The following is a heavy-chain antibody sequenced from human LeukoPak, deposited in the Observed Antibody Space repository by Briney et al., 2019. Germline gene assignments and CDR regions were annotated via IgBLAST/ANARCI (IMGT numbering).Heavy chain of an antibody. Sequence: GGSLRLSCAASGFTFSSYRMNWVRQAPGKGLERVSSISSRSSYIYYADSLKGRFTISRDNAKNSLYLNIHSLRAEDTAVYYCARDRADPDYGDYVFAYWGQGTLVTVSS. CDR3: ARDRADPDYGDYVFAY. D-gene: IGHD4-17*01. V-gene: IGHV3-21*01. J-gene: IGHJ4*02. CDR1: GFTFSSYR. CDR2: ISSRSSYI.